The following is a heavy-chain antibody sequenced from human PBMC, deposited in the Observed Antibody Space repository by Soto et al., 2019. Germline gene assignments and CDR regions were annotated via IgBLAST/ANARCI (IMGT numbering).Heavy chain of an antibody. V-gene: IGHV3-15*01. CDR1: RFTFSKAW. Sequence: GGSLRLSCVASRFTFSKAWMSWVRQAPGKGLEWVGHIKSKTDGGTTDYAAPVKGRFTISRDDSKNTLYLQMNSLKTEDTAVYYCTTGTWIQLWLPDYWGQGTLVTVSS. CDR2: IKSKTDGGTT. J-gene: IGHJ4*02. CDR3: TTGTWIQLWLPDY. D-gene: IGHD5-18*01.